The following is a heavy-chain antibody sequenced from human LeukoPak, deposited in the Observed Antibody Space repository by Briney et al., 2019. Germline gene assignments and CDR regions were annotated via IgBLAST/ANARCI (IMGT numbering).Heavy chain of an antibody. D-gene: IGHD2-15*01. CDR1: GFTFSSYG. J-gene: IGHJ3*02. V-gene: IGHV3-30*03. CDR3: ARDGNAFDI. CDR2: ISYDGSNK. Sequence: PPGGSLRLSCAASGFTFSSYGMHWVRQAPGKGLEWVAVISYDGSNKYYADSVKGRFTISRDNSKNTLYLQMNSLRAEDTAVYYCARDGNAFDIWGQGTMVTVSS.